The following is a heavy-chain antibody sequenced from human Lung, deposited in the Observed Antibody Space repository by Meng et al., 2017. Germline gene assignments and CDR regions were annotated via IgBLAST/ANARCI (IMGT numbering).Heavy chain of an antibody. CDR2: INRDGTKP. CDR3: TNDRLNH. D-gene: IGHD1-1*01. J-gene: IGHJ1*01. CDR1: GFTFTDHW. Sequence: VELVEYGGGLVPPGGSLRLSCAASGFTFTDHWMHWVRQGPGKGLVWVSRINRDGTKPTYADSVKGRFTISRDNAKNTLYLQMNNLRAEDTAFYYCTNDRLNHWGQGALVTVSS. V-gene: IGHV3-74*01.